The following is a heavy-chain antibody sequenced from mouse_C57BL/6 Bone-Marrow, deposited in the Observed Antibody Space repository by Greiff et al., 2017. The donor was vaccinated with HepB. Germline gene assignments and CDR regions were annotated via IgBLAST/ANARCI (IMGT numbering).Heavy chain of an antibody. CDR1: GFTFSDYY. V-gene: IGHV5-12*01. CDR2: ISNGGGST. CDR3: ARRITTVYAMDY. J-gene: IGHJ4*01. D-gene: IGHD1-1*01. Sequence: EVKVEESGGGLVQPGGSLKLSCAASGFTFSDYYMYWVRQTPEKRLEWVAYISNGGGSTYYPDTVKGRFTISRDNAKNTLYLQMSRLKSEDTAIYYCARRITTVYAMDYWGQGTSVTVSS.